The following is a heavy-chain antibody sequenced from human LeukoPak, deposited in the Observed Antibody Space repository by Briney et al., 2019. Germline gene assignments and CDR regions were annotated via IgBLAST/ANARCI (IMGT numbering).Heavy chain of an antibody. CDR3: ARGPRGWFASDY. J-gene: IGHJ4*02. Sequence: GGSLRLSCAASGFTFSSYSMNWVRQAPGKGLEWVSSISSSSAYIYYADSVKGRFTISRDDAKNTLYLQMNSLRVEDTAVYYCARGPRGWFASDYWGQGTLVTVSS. V-gene: IGHV3-21*01. CDR2: ISSSSAYI. CDR1: GFTFSSYS. D-gene: IGHD6-19*01.